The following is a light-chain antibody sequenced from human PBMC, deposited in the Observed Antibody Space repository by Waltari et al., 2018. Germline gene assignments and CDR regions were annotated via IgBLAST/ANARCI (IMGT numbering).Light chain of an antibody. V-gene: IGLV2-23*01. Sequence: HSALTQPASVSGSPGQSITISCTGTSSDVGSYNLVSWYQQHPAKAPKLMIYEDSKRPWGVSTRCSSSKSGNTASLTIAWLQAEDEADYYCCSYASSSTLVFGGGTKLTVL. CDR2: EDS. J-gene: IGLJ3*02. CDR1: SSDVGSYNL. CDR3: CSYASSSTLV.